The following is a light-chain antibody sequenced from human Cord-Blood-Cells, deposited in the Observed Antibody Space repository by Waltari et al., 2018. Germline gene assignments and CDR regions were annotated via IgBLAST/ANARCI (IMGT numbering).Light chain of an antibody. J-gene: IGKJ1*01. Sequence: DIQMTQSPSTLSASVGDRVTITCRASQSISSWLAWYQQKPGKAPKLLIYDASSLESGVPSRSSGSGCGTEFTLTISSLQPDDFATYYCQQYNSYSTFGQGTKVEIK. CDR3: QQYNSYST. CDR2: DAS. V-gene: IGKV1-5*01. CDR1: QSISSW.